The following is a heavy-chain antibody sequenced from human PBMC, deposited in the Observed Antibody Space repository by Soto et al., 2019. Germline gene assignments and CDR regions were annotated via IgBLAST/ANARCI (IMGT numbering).Heavy chain of an antibody. D-gene: IGHD2-21*02. CDR2: ISYNGNT. V-gene: IGHV4-61*08. CDR3: ARDRPRTIYNSDWYYYGMDV. J-gene: IGHJ6*02. Sequence: SETLSLTCSVSGASVSSGDYFWAWIRQPPGKGLEWIGYISYNGNTNYNPSVKGRVTISLDRSKNQFSLQLTSVTAADTAIYHRARDRPRTIYNSDWYYYGMDVWGQGTTVTVSS. CDR1: GASVSSGDYF.